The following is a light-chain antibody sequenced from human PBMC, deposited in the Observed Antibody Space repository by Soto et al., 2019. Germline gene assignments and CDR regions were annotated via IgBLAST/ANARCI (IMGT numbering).Light chain of an antibody. V-gene: IGKV1-8*01. CDR3: QQYSSYPRT. J-gene: IGKJ3*01. CDR1: QGISSY. Sequence: AIRMTQSPSSFSASTGDRVTITCRASQGISSYLAWYQQKPGKAPKLLIYAASTLQSGVPSRFSGSGSGTDFTLTFSCLQSEDFATYYCQQYSSYPRTFGPGTKVDIK. CDR2: AAS.